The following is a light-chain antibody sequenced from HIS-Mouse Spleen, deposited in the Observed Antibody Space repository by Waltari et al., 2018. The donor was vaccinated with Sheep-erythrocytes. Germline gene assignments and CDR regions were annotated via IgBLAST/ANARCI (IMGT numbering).Light chain of an antibody. Sequence: QSALTQPASVSGSPGQSITISCTGTSSDFGSYNLVSWYQQHPGKAPKLMIYEGSKRPSGVSNRFSDSKSGNTASLTISGLQAEDEADYYCCSYAGSYNHVFATGTKVTVL. J-gene: IGLJ1*01. CDR1: SSDFGSYNL. CDR2: EGS. CDR3: CSYAGSYNHV. V-gene: IGLV2-23*01.